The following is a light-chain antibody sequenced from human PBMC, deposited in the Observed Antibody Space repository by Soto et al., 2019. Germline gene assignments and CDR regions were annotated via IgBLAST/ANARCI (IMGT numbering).Light chain of an antibody. CDR3: AVWDDSLTGWV. V-gene: IGLV1-44*01. Sequence: VVTQPPSASGTPGQRVTISCSGSSSNIGRDTVNWYQQLPGTAPKLLIYNNNQRPSGVPDRFSGSKSGTSASLAISGLQSEDEADYYCAVWDDSLTGWVFGGGTKVTVL. J-gene: IGLJ3*02. CDR2: NNN. CDR1: SSNIGRDT.